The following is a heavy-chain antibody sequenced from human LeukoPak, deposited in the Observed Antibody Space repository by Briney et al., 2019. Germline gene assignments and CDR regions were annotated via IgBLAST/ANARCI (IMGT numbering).Heavy chain of an antibody. CDR2: INPNSGGT. CDR1: GYTFTGYY. CDR3: ARDYNIVVVPAATPERFVDY. Sequence: GASVKVSCKASGYTFTGYYMHWVRQAPGQGLEWMGWINPNSGGTNYAQKFQGWVTMTRDTSISTAYMELSRLRSDDTAVYYCARDYNIVVVPAATPERFVDYWGQGTLVTVSS. D-gene: IGHD2-2*01. J-gene: IGHJ4*02. V-gene: IGHV1-2*04.